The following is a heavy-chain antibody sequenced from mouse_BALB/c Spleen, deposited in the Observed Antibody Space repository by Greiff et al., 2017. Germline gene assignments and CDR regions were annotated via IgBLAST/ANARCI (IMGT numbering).Heavy chain of an antibody. Sequence: QVQLKESGPGLVAPSQSLSITCTVSGFSLTSYGVHWVRQPPGKGLEWLGVIWAGGSTNYNSALMSRLSISKDNCKSQVFLKMNSLQTDDTAMYYCARDSSHYYGSSSNYFDYWGQGTTLTVSS. CDR3: ARDSSHYYGSSSNYFDY. V-gene: IGHV2-9*02. D-gene: IGHD1-1*01. CDR2: IWAGGST. J-gene: IGHJ2*01. CDR1: GFSLTSYG.